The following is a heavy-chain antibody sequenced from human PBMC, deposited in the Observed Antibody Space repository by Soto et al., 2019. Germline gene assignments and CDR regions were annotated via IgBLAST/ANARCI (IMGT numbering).Heavy chain of an antibody. CDR1: GFTFSNYA. J-gene: IGHJ4*02. D-gene: IGHD1-26*01. V-gene: IGHV3-23*01. CDR2: ISGSGDST. CDR3: ARRGSGRYSDY. Sequence: EVQLLESGGGLVQPGGSLRLSCAASGFTFSNYAMNWVRQAPGKGLEWVSVISGSGDSTYYADSVKGRFAISRDNSKNTLYLQMTSLRAEETAIYYGARRGSGRYSDYWGQGTLVTVSS.